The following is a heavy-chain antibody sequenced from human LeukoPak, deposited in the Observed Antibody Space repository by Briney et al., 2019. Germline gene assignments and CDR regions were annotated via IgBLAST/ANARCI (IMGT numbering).Heavy chain of an antibody. Sequence: PSETLSLTCTVSGGSISSYYWSWIRQPPGKGLEWIGYIYYSGSTNYNPSLKSRVTISVDTSKNQFSLKPSSVTAADTAVYYCTAYPVPRSGELLLPYFDYWGQGTLVTVSS. CDR1: GGSISSYY. CDR2: IYYSGST. CDR3: TAYPVPRSGELLLPYFDY. J-gene: IGHJ4*02. V-gene: IGHV4-59*01. D-gene: IGHD3-10*01.